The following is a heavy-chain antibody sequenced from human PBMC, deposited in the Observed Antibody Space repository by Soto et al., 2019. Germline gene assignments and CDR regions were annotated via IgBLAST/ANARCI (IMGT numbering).Heavy chain of an antibody. V-gene: IGHV4-4*07. CDR3: ARDKDPTVDRSRAFDI. CDR2: IYHSGST. J-gene: IGHJ3*02. Sequence: SETLSLTCTVSVGSIRSYYWSWIRQPAGMPLDWIGRIYHSGSTNYNPSLKGRVTISVDKSKNQFSLKLSSVTAADTAVYYCARDKDPTVDRSRAFDIWGQGTMVTVSS. D-gene: IGHD4-17*01. CDR1: VGSIRSYY.